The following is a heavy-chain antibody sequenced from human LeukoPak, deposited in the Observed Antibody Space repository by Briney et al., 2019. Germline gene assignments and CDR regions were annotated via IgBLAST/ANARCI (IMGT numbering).Heavy chain of an antibody. D-gene: IGHD3-22*01. CDR1: GFTFSSYG. CDR3: ARDANSSGYYYEVGFFVY. V-gene: IGHV3-30*02. Sequence: GGSLRLSCAASGFTFSSYGMHWVRQAPGKGLEWVAFIRYDGSNKYYADSVKGRFTISRDNSKNTLYLQMNSLRAEDTAVYYCARDANSSGYYYEVGFFVYWGQGTLVTVSS. J-gene: IGHJ4*02. CDR2: IRYDGSNK.